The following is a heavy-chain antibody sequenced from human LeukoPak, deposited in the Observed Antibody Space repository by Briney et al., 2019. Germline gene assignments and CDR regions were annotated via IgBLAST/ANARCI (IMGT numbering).Heavy chain of an antibody. Sequence: GASVKVSCKASGYSFTSDYIHWVRQAPGQGLEWMGVIYPRDGSTSYAQRFQDRVTVARDTSTSTVHMELSGLRSEDTAVYYCARDQEGFDYWGQGTQVTVSS. J-gene: IGHJ4*02. V-gene: IGHV1-46*01. CDR3: ARDQEGFDY. CDR1: GYSFTSDY. CDR2: IYPRDGST.